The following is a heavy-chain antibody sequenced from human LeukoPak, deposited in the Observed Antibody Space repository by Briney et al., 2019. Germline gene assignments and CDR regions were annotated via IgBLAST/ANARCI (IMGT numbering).Heavy chain of an antibody. CDR2: ISWNSDQI. D-gene: IGHD6-13*01. V-gene: IGHV3-9*01. Sequence: PGGSLRLSCAASGFTLDDYSMHWLRQAPGKGLDWVSGISWNSDQIHYADSVKGRFTISRDNAKNSLYLQMSSLRTEDTALYYCAKDKDGSRWYGMDVWGQGTTVTVSS. CDR1: GFTLDDYS. CDR3: AKDKDGSRWYGMDV. J-gene: IGHJ6*02.